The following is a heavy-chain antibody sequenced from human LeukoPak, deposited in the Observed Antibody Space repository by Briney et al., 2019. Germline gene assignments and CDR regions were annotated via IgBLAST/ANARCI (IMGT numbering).Heavy chain of an antibody. CDR1: GYTFTNFY. J-gene: IGHJ6*03. CDR2: INPSGSRT. CDR3: ARDPSALGVDYYMDV. D-gene: IGHD2-15*01. V-gene: IGHV1-46*01. Sequence: ASVKVSCMSSGYTFTNFYMHWLRQAPGQGLEWMGLINPSGSRTWFSEKFQGRIILTRDMSTSTDYMELSRLRSDDTAVYYCARDPSALGVDYYMDVWGKGTTVTVSS.